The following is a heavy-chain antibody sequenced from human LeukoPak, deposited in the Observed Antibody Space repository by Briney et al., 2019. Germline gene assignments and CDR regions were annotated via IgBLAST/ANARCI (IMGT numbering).Heavy chain of an antibody. CDR3: ARRVTPNSFDY. CDR1: GFTFSSYS. V-gene: IGHV3-21*03. D-gene: IGHD2-21*02. CDR2: ISSSNSSI. Sequence: GGSLRLSCAASGFTFSSYSMNWVRQAPGKGLEWVSSISSSNSSIYYADSVKGRFTISRDNAKNSLYLQMNSLRAEDTAVYYCARRVTPNSFDYWGPGTLVTVSS. J-gene: IGHJ4*02.